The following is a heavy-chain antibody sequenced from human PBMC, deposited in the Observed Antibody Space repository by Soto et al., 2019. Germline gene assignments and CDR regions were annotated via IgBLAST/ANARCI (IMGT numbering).Heavy chain of an antibody. V-gene: IGHV1-46*01. D-gene: IGHD3-22*01. CDR3: ARVTYYYDSSGYYYVDY. J-gene: IGHJ4*02. CDR1: GYTFTSDY. Sequence: ASVKCSWKTSGYTFTSDYMHWGRQAPGQGLEWMGIINPSGGSTSYAQKFQGRVTMTRDTSTSTVYMELSSLRSEDTAVYYCARVTYYYDSSGYYYVDYWGQGTLVTVSS. CDR2: INPSGGST.